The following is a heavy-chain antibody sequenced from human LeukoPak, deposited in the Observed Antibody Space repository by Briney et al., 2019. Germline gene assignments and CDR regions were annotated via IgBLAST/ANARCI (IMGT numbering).Heavy chain of an antibody. J-gene: IGHJ3*02. Sequence: GGSLRLSCAASGFTFSDYYMSWIRQAPGKGLEWVSYISSSGSTIYYADSVKGRFTISRDNAKNSLYLQMNSLRAEDTAVYYCARVGYCGGDCYDAFDIWGQGTMVTVSS. CDR3: ARVGYCGGDCYDAFDI. D-gene: IGHD2-21*02. CDR1: GFTFSDYY. V-gene: IGHV3-11*01. CDR2: ISSSGSTI.